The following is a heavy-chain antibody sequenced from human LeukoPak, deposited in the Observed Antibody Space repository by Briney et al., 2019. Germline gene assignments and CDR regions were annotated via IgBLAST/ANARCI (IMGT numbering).Heavy chain of an antibody. D-gene: IGHD6-19*01. Sequence: QSGGSLRLSCAASGFTFSSYAMHWVRQAPGKGLEWVAVISYDGSNKYYADSVKGRFTISRDNSKNTLYLQMNSLRAEDTAVYYCAKGSGAYYYGMDVWGQGTTVTVSS. CDR2: ISYDGSNK. CDR3: AKGSGAYYYGMDV. CDR1: GFTFSSYA. V-gene: IGHV3-30*18. J-gene: IGHJ6*02.